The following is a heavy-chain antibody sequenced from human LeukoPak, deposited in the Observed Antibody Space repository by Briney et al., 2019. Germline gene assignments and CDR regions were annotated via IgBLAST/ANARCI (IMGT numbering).Heavy chain of an antibody. D-gene: IGHD2-2*01. Sequence: GGSLRLSCAASGFTFSNYWMHWVRQVPGKGLVWVSRINTDSSITSYGDSVKGRFTISRDNAKNTLYLQMNSLRAEDTAVYYCTRDLGYCTSTRCYGGWFDPWGQGTLSPSPQ. V-gene: IGHV3-74*01. J-gene: IGHJ5*02. CDR3: TRDLGYCTSTRCYGGWFDP. CDR2: INTDSSIT. CDR1: GFTFSNYW.